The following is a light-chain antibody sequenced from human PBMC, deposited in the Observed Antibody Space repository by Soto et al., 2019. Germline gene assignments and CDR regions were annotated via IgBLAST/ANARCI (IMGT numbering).Light chain of an antibody. J-gene: IGLJ2*01. Sequence: QSALTQPASVSGSPGQSITISCTGTSSDVGAYNYVSWYQQHPGKAPKLMIFEVRDRPSGVSNRFSGSKSGNTDSLTISGLQAEDEADYYCSSYTSSNTLVFGGGTKLTVL. CDR1: SSDVGAYNY. CDR2: EVR. V-gene: IGLV2-14*01. CDR3: SSYTSSNTLV.